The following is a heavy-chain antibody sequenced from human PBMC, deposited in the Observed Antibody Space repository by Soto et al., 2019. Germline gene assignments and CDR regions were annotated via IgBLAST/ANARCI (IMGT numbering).Heavy chain of an antibody. V-gene: IGHV4-30-4*01. CDR3: ARGPRYSGYDQNYFDY. CDR2: IYYSGST. CDR1: GGSISSGDYY. D-gene: IGHD5-12*01. J-gene: IGHJ4*02. Sequence: QVQLQESGPGLVKPSQTLSLTCTVSGGSISSGDYYWSWIRQPPGKVLEWIGYIYYSGSTYYNPSLKSRVTISVDTSKNQFSLKLSSVTAADTAVYYCARGPRYSGYDQNYFDYWGQGTLVTVSS.